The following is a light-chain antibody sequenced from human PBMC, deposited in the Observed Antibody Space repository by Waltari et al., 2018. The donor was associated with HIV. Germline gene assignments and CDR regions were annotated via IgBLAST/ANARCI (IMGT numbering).Light chain of an antibody. CDR3: QQRSNWPWIT. V-gene: IGKV3-11*01. CDR1: QSVSSY. CDR2: DAS. Sequence: IPMTQSPPTLSLSPGERATLPCRASQSVSSYLAWYQQKPGQATRLLIYDASNRATGIPARFSGSGSGTDFTLTISSLEPEDFAVYYCQQRSNWPWITIGQGTRLEIK. J-gene: IGKJ5*01.